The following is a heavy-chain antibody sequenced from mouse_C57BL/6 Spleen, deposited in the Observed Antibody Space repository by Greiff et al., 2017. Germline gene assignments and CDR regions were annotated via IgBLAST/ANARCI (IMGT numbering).Heavy chain of an antibody. D-gene: IGHD2-3*01. V-gene: IGHV1-18*01. CDR1: GYTFTDYN. CDR2: INPNNGGT. Sequence: EVKLMESGPELVKPGASVKIPCKASGYTFTDYNMDWVKQSHGKSLEWIGDINPNNGGTIYNQKFKGKATLTVDKSSSTAYMELRSLTSEDTAVYYCARRDGYYVYFDVWGTGTTVTVSS. CDR3: ARRDGYYVYFDV. J-gene: IGHJ1*03.